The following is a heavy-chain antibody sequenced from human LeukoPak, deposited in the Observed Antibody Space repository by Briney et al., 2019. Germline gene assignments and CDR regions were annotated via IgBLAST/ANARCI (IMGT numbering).Heavy chain of an antibody. CDR3: ARVSRDFYSNYYYYYGMDV. Sequence: GGSLRLSCAASGFAFSSYWMSWVRPAPGKGLEWVANIKQDGSEKYYVDSVKGRFTISRDNAKNSLYLQMNSLRAEDTAVYYCARVSRDFYSNYYYYYGMDVWGQGTTVTVSS. CDR1: GFAFSSYW. J-gene: IGHJ6*02. CDR2: IKQDGSEK. V-gene: IGHV3-7*04. D-gene: IGHD4-11*01.